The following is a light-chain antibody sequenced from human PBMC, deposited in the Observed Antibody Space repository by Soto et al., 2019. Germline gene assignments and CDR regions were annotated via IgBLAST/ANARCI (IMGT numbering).Light chain of an antibody. V-gene: IGLV1-40*01. CDR1: RSNIGAGYD. CDR3: QSYDSSLVV. Sequence: QSVLTQPPSVSGAPGQRVTISCTGSRSNIGAGYDVHWYQQFPGTAPKLLIYGNTNRPSGVPDRFSGTKSGTSASLAITGLQVEDEADYYCQSYDSSLVVFGGGTKLTVI. CDR2: GNT. J-gene: IGLJ2*01.